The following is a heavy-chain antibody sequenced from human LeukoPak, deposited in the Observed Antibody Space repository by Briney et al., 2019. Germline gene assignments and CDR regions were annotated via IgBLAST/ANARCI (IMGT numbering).Heavy chain of an antibody. J-gene: IGHJ4*02. Sequence: QPGGSLRLSCAASGFTFSSYGMHWVRQAPGKGLEWVAVISNDGNKKYYADSVKGRFTISRDNSENTLYLQMSSLTGEDTAIYYCAKVEDPESFYRPFYYWSQGTLVTVSS. D-gene: IGHD3-10*01. V-gene: IGHV3-30*18. CDR1: GFTFSSYG. CDR3: AKVEDPESFYRPFYY. CDR2: ISNDGNKK.